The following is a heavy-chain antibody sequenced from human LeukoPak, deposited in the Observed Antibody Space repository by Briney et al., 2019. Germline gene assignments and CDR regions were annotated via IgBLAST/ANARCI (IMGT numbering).Heavy chain of an antibody. Sequence: PGGSLRLSCAASEFTVSSNYMSWVRQAPGKGLEWVSVIYSGGSTYYADSVKGRFTISRDNSKNTLYLQMNSLRAEGTAVYYCARVDYGDYGSDYWGQGTLVTVSS. V-gene: IGHV3-66*01. CDR1: EFTVSSNY. CDR2: IYSGGST. J-gene: IGHJ4*02. CDR3: ARVDYGDYGSDY. D-gene: IGHD4-17*01.